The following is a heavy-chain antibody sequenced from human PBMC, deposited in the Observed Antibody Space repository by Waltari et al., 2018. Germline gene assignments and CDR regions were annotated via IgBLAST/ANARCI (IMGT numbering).Heavy chain of an antibody. D-gene: IGHD3-3*01. CDR2: ISYDGIKK. Sequence: QVQLVESGGGVVQPGRSLRLSCAASGFTFSSYAMHWVRQAPGKGLEWVAVISYDGIKKYDPYSVKGRFTISRDNSKNTLYLQMNSLRAEDTAVYYCASGNYDFWSGYQRVNAFDIWGQGTMVTVSS. CDR3: ASGNYDFWSGYQRVNAFDI. CDR1: GFTFSSYA. J-gene: IGHJ3*02. V-gene: IGHV3-30*04.